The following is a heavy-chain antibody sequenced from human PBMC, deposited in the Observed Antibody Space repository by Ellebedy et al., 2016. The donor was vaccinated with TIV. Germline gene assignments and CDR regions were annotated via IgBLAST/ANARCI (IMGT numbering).Heavy chain of an antibody. CDR2: ISYDGSKK. J-gene: IGHJ4*02. CDR1: GFTFSSHG. V-gene: IGHV3-30*18. Sequence: GGSLRLXXAASGFTFSSHGIHWVRQAPGKGLEWVEVISYDGSKKYYADSVRGRFTISRDNSKNTLYLQMNSLRDDDTALYYCAKGGEVESRLDCWGQGTQVTVSS. D-gene: IGHD3-16*01. CDR3: AKGGEVESRLDC.